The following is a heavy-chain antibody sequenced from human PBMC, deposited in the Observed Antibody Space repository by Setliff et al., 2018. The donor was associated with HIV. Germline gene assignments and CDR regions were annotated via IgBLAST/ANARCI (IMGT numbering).Heavy chain of an antibody. CDR3: AKTREINNFWSGIDY. V-gene: IGHV3-74*01. J-gene: IGHJ4*02. Sequence: GGSLRLSCAASGFTFSTYWMHWVRQAPGKGLVWVSRIKTDGSSTSYADSVKGRFTISRDNSKNTLYLQMNSLRAKDAAVYYCAKTREINNFWSGIDYWGQGTLVTVSS. CDR2: IKTDGSST. CDR1: GFTFSTYW. D-gene: IGHD3-3*01.